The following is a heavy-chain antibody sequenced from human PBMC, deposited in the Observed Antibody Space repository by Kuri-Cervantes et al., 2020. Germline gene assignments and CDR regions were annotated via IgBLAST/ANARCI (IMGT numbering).Heavy chain of an antibody. CDR2: INPSGGST. Sequence: ASVKVSCKASGYTFTSYYMHWVRQAPGQGLEWMGIINPSGGSTSYAQKFQGRVTMTRDTSTSTVYMELSSLRSEGTAVYYCARGLPYSSSWPDYYYYGMDVWGQGTTVTVSS. CDR1: GYTFTSYY. V-gene: IGHV1-46*01. D-gene: IGHD6-13*01. J-gene: IGHJ6*02. CDR3: ARGLPYSSSWPDYYYYGMDV.